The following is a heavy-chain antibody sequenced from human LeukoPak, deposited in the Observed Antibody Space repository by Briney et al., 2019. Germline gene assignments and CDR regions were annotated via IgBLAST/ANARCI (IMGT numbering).Heavy chain of an antibody. CDR1: GYPFTNYY. J-gene: IGHJ4*02. D-gene: IGHD5-12*01. CDR2: INPSGGST. Sequence: ASVKVSCKASGYPFTNYYMHWVRQAPGQGLEWMGIINPSGGSTSYAQKFQGRVTMTRDTSTSTVYMDLSSLRSEDTAVYYCARVAHRYSDYDYHDYWGQGTLVTISS. CDR3: ARVAHRYSDYDYHDY. V-gene: IGHV1-46*01.